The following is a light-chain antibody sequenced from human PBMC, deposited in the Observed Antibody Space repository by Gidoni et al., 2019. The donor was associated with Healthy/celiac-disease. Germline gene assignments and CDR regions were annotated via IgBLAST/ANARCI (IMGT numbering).Light chain of an antibody. CDR1: SSDVGGYHY. CDR2: EVS. Sequence: QSALTQPASVSGSPGQSITISCTGTSSDVGGYHYVSWYQQHPGKAPKLMIYEVSNRTSGVSNRFSGSKSGNTASLTISGLQAEDEADYYCSSYTSSSTPLYVFGTGTKVTVL. J-gene: IGLJ1*01. CDR3: SSYTSSSTPLYV. V-gene: IGLV2-14*01.